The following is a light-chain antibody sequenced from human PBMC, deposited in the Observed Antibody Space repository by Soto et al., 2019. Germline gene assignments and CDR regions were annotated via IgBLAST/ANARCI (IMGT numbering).Light chain of an antibody. CDR1: QSVSSN. CDR3: QQRSNWFT. J-gene: IGKJ4*01. CDR2: GAS. V-gene: IGKV3-15*01. Sequence: EIVMTQSPATLSVSPGERATLSCRASQSVSSNLAWYQQKPGQAPRLLIYGASPRATGIPARFSGSGSGTEFTLTISSLEPEDFAVYYCQQRSNWFTFGGGTKVDIK.